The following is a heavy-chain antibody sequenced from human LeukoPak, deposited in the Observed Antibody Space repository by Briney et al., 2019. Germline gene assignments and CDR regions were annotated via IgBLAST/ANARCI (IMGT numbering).Heavy chain of an antibody. V-gene: IGHV3-23*01. CDR2: IGGSGDNT. CDR3: AKTYSSSYYYFDY. CDR1: GFAFSSYA. Sequence: PGGSLRLSCAASGFAFSSYAMSWVRQAPGKGLECVSAIGGSGDNTYYADSVKGRFTISRDNFKNTLYLQMNSLRAEDTALYYCAKTYSSSYYYFDYWGQGTLVPVSS. J-gene: IGHJ4*02. D-gene: IGHD6-13*01.